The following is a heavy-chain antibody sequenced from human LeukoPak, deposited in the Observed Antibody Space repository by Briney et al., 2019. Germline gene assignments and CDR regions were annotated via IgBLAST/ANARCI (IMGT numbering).Heavy chain of an antibody. J-gene: IGHJ4*02. CDR2: ISAYNGIT. CDR3: ARSDGQYIIGGYYFDY. Sequence: ASVKVSCKASGHXFTSYGINWVRQAPGQGLEWMGWISAYNGITNYAQKLQGRVTMTTDTSTSTAYMELRGLRSDDTAVYYCARSDGQYIIGGYYFDYWGQGTLVTVSS. D-gene: IGHD3-16*01. V-gene: IGHV1-18*01. CDR1: GHXFTSYG.